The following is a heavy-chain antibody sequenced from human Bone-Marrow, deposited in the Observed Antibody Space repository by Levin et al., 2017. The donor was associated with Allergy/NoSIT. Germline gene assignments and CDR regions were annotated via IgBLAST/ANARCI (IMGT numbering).Heavy chain of an antibody. CDR3: AKGGLYDYVWGRLRQGLDV. D-gene: IGHD3-16*01. CDR2: ISDNSNNK. Sequence: PGGSLRLSCAASGFTFSRYAMSWVRQGPGQGLEWVATISDNSNNKYYADSVEGRFTISRDNSKNTLYLQMTSQRAEDTGVYYCAKGGLYDYVWGRLRQGLDVWGQGTTVTVSS. J-gene: IGHJ6*02. V-gene: IGHV3-23*01. CDR1: GFTFSRYA.